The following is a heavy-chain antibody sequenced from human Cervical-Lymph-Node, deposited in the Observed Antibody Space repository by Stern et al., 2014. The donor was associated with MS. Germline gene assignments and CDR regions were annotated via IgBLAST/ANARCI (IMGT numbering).Heavy chain of an antibody. J-gene: IGHJ6*02. Sequence: QITLKESGPALVKPTQTLTLTCTFSGLSLSTSGMCVSWIRQAPGKALEWLARLDWDDDKNYSTSLKTRLSISKANSKNQVVLTLTNMDPMDTATYYCARTLRGYSHGYYYHGLDVWGQGTTGTVSS. V-gene: IGHV2-70*15. CDR3: ARTLRGYSHGYYYHGLDV. CDR1: GLSLSTSGMC. CDR2: LDWDDDK. D-gene: IGHD5-18*01.